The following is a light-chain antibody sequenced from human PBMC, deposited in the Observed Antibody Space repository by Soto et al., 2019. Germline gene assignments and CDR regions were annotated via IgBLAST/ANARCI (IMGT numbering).Light chain of an antibody. CDR2: DVS. Sequence: QSALTQPASVSGSPGQSITISCTGPSSDVAGYNYVSWYQHHPGEAPKLMIFDVSNRPSGVSNRFSGSKSGDTASLTISGLQAEDEADYYCSSYITSSTPHVVFGGGTKVTVL. J-gene: IGLJ2*01. CDR3: SSYITSSTPHVV. CDR1: SSDVAGYNY. V-gene: IGLV2-14*03.